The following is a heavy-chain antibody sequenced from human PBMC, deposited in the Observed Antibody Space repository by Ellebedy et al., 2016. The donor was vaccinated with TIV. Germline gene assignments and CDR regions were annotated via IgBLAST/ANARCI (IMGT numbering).Heavy chain of an antibody. CDR3: ARSPYGSPSDWFDP. D-gene: IGHD3-10*01. CDR1: GFSLSTSGVG. V-gene: IGHV2-5*01. J-gene: IGHJ5*02. CDR2: IYWNDAK. Sequence: SGPTLVXPTPTLTLTCTFSGFSLSTSGVGVGWIRQPPGKALEWLALIYWNDAKRYSPSLKSRLTITKDTSKNQVVLTMTNMNPVDTATYYCARSPYGSPSDWFDPWGQGTLVTVSS.